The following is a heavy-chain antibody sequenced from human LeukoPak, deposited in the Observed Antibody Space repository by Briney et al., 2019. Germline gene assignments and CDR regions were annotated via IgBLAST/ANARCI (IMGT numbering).Heavy chain of an antibody. V-gene: IGHV3-20*04. CDR1: GFTFDDYG. Sequence: GGSLRLSCAASGFTFDDYGMSWVRQAPGKGLEGVSGINWNGGRRGYVDSVKGRFTISRDNAKNSLYLQMNSLRAEDTALYYCAREGVKRAVAGTWFDPWGQGTLVTVAS. D-gene: IGHD6-19*01. CDR3: AREGVKRAVAGTWFDP. CDR2: INWNGGRR. J-gene: IGHJ5*02.